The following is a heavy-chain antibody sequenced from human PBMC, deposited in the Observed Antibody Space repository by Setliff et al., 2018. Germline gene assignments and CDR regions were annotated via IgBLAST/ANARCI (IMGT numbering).Heavy chain of an antibody. V-gene: IGHV3-23*01. CDR2: APISGAT. D-gene: IGHD3-10*01. J-gene: IGHJ4*02. CDR3: TRGARDFDT. Sequence: GESLKISCAASGFTFNTYTMGRIRQAPGKGLEWVSTAPISGATFYTDSVKGRFTISRDSSKNTVYLQLNSLRREDTAIYFCTRGARDFDTCGRGTLVTVSS. CDR1: GFTFNTYT.